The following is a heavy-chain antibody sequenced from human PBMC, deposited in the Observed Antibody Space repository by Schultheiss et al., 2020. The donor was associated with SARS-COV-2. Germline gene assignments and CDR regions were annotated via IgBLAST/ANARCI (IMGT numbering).Heavy chain of an antibody. J-gene: IGHJ6*02. CDR2: IYYSGST. Sequence: SETLSLTCTVSGGSISSGSYYWSWIRQPAGKGLEWIGYIYYSGSTNYNPSLKSRVTMSVDTSKNQFSLKLSSVTAADTAVYYCARGWYNWNYYYYGMDVWGQGTTVTVSS. CDR1: GGSISSGSYY. CDR3: ARGWYNWNYYYYGMDV. D-gene: IGHD1-20*01. V-gene: IGHV4-61*10.